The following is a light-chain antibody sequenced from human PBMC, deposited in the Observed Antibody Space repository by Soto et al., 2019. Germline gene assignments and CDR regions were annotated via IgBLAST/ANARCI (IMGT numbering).Light chain of an antibody. V-gene: IGKV3-15*01. CDR1: QSVSST. CDR3: QQYNDWPQT. Sequence: EIVLTQSPATLSVSPGERATLSCRASQSVSSTLAWYQQMPGQAPRLLIYGASTRATALPARFSGSGSGTEFTLTIRSLQSEDFAVYYCQQYNDWPQTFGQGTKVDIK. CDR2: GAS. J-gene: IGKJ1*01.